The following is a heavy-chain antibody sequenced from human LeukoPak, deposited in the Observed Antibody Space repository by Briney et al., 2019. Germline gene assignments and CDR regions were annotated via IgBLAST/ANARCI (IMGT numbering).Heavy chain of an antibody. V-gene: IGHV3-30-3*01. CDR3: AKSRPIYDFWSGYSAFDY. J-gene: IGHJ4*02. CDR1: GFTFSSYA. Sequence: GGSLRLSCAASGFTFSSYAMHWVRQAPGKGLEWVAVISYDGSNKYYADSVKGRFTISRDNSKNTLYLQMNSLRAEDTAVYYCAKSRPIYDFWSGYSAFDYWGQGTLVTVSS. CDR2: ISYDGSNK. D-gene: IGHD3-3*01.